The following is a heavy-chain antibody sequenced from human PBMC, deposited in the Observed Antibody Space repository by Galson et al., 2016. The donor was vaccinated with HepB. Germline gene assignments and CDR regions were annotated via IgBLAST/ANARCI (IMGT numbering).Heavy chain of an antibody. V-gene: IGHV3-23*01. CDR2: ISGSGSIT. D-gene: IGHD1-26*01. CDR1: GFTFASYA. Sequence: SLRLSCAASGFTFASYAMSWARQAPGKGLEWVSTISGSGSITYYADSVKGRFTISRDNAKNSLYLQMNSLRDEDTAVYYCARDLHSGAYGFDYWGQGTLVTVSS. CDR3: ARDLHSGAYGFDY. J-gene: IGHJ4*02.